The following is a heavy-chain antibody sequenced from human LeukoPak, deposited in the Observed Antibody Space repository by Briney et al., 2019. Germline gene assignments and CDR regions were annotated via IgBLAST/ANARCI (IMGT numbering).Heavy chain of an antibody. CDR1: GFTFSSYG. J-gene: IGHJ4*02. Sequence: PGGSLRLSCAASGFTFSSYGMNWVRQAPGKGPVWVSRINSDGSSTTYADSVKGRFTISRDNAKNTQYLQMNSLRAEDTAIYYCARSPLHRSYFFDYWGQGTLVTVSS. D-gene: IGHD2/OR15-2a*01. CDR2: INSDGSST. CDR3: ARSPLHRSYFFDY. V-gene: IGHV3-74*01.